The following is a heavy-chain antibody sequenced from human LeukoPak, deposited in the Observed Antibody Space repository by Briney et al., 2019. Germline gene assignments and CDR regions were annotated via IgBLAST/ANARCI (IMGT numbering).Heavy chain of an antibody. CDR2: IWYDGSNK. D-gene: IGHD6-19*01. J-gene: IGHJ4*02. CDR1: GFTFSSYG. CDR3: AIKVSGWSVDY. Sequence: QPGRSLRLSCAASGFTFSSYGMHWVRQAPGKGLEWVAVIWYDGSNKYYADSVKGRFTISRDNSKNTLYLQMNSLRAEDTAVYYCAIKVSGWSVDYWGQGTLVTVSS. V-gene: IGHV3-33*01.